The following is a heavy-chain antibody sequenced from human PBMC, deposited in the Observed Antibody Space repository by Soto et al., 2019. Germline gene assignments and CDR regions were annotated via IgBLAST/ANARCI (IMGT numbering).Heavy chain of an antibody. CDR3: ARVSAGYWYFDL. D-gene: IGHD6-19*01. CDR2: IYYRGST. J-gene: IGHJ2*01. CDR1: GGSISSYY. V-gene: IGHV4-59*01. Sequence: QVQLQQSGPGLVKPSETLSLTCTVSGGSISSYYWSWIRQPPGKGLEWIGYIYYRGSTNYNPLLKSRVTISVDPSKNQFPLKLSSVTAADTAVYYCARVSAGYWYFDLWGRGTLVTVSS.